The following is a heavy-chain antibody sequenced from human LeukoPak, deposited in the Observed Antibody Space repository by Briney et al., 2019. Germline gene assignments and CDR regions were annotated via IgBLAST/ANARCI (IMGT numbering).Heavy chain of an antibody. Sequence: PSETLSLTCTVSGGSISSYYWTWIRQTAGKGLEWIGRLSTGGTTNYNPSLKSRVTMSVDTSNNQFTLNLTSVTAADTAVYYCARVPSSWYRVGAFDIWGQGTMVTVSS. V-gene: IGHV4-4*07. CDR1: GGSISSYY. CDR2: LSTGGTT. D-gene: IGHD6-19*01. J-gene: IGHJ3*02. CDR3: ARVPSSWYRVGAFDI.